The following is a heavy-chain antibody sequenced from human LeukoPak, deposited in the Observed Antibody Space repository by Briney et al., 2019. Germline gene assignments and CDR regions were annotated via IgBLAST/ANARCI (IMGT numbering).Heavy chain of an antibody. J-gene: IGHJ3*02. Sequence: XLEWVSGINWNSGSMGYADSVKGRFTISRDNAKNSLYLQMDSLRTEDTALYYCAKDQRSDRDAFDIWGQGTMVTVSS. CDR3: AKDQRSDRDAFDI. CDR2: INWNSGSM. D-gene: IGHD1-26*01. V-gene: IGHV3-9*01.